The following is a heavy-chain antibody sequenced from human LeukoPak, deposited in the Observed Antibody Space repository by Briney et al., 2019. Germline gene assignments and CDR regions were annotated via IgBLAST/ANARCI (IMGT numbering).Heavy chain of an antibody. V-gene: IGHV4-34*01. CDR1: GGSFSGYY. J-gene: IGHJ4*02. Sequence: SETLPLTCAVYGGSFSGYYWSWIRQPPGKGLEWIGEINHSGSTNYNPSLKSRVTISVDTSKNQFSLKLSSVTAADTAVYYCARGRLLWFGEGYYFDYWGQGTLVTVSS. D-gene: IGHD3-10*01. CDR2: INHSGST. CDR3: ARGRLLWFGEGYYFDY.